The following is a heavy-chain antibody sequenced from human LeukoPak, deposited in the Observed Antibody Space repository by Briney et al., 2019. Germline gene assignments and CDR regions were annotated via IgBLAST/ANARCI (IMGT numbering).Heavy chain of an antibody. V-gene: IGHV4-34*01. CDR3: ARGRLFVVD. CDR2: INHGGGT. D-gene: IGHD6-6*01. Sequence: SETLSLTCAVYGGSFSGYYWSWIRQPPGKGPEWIGEINHGGGTNYSPSLKSRVTISVDTSKNQFSLKLSSVTAADTAVYYCARGRLFVVDWGQGTLVTVPS. J-gene: IGHJ4*02. CDR1: GGSFSGYY.